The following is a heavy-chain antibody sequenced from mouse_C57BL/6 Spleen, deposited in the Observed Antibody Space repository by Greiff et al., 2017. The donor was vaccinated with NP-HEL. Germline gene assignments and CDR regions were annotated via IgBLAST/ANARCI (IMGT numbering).Heavy chain of an antibody. CDR1: GFTFSDYG. J-gene: IGHJ3*01. CDR3: GRTAQGAPWVAY. CDR2: ISSGSSTS. D-gene: IGHD3-2*02. V-gene: IGHV5-17*01. Sequence: EVMLVESGGGLVKPGGSLKLSCAASGFTFSDYGMHWVRQAPEKGLEWVAYISSGSSTSYYADTVKGRFTISRDNAKNTLFLQMTRLRSEDTAMYYCGRTAQGAPWVAYWGQGTLVTVSA.